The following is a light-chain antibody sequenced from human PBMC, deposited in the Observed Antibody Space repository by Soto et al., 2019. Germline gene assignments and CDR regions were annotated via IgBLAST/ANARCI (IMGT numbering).Light chain of an antibody. CDR1: QSLVHSDGNSY. Sequence: DFVMTQTPLSSPVTLGQPASISCRSSQSLVHSDGNSYLSWLHQRPGQPPRLLIYMISNRFSGVPDRFSGRAAAKDYTLKISRVEPEDVGVYYCMQATQPYTFGQGTKLEIK. V-gene: IGKV2-24*01. J-gene: IGKJ2*01. CDR2: MIS. CDR3: MQATQPYT.